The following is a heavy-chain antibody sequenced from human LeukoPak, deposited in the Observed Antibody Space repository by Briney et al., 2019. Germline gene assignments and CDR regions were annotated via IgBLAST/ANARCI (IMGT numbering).Heavy chain of an antibody. CDR3: ARGDTLGLY. V-gene: IGHV3-7*01. Sequence: GGSQRLSCAASGFSFSSHWMSWVRQAPGKGLEWVANIKQDGSEKYYVDSVKGRFTISRDNAQNSLYLQMNSLRAEDTAVYYCARGDTLGLYWGQGTLVTVSS. J-gene: IGHJ4*02. CDR2: IKQDGSEK. CDR1: GFSFSSHW. D-gene: IGHD5-18*01.